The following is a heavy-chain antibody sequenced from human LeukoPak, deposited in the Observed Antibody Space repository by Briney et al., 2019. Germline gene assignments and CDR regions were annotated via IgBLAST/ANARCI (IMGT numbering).Heavy chain of an antibody. V-gene: IGHV3-23*01. D-gene: IGHD6-13*01. CDR1: GFTFSSYA. J-gene: IGHJ4*02. Sequence: PGGSLRLSCAASGFTFSSYAMSWVRQAPGKGLERVSAISGSGGSTYYADSVKGRFTISRDNSKNTLYLQMNSLRAEDTAVYYCAKDRSSPPYYFDYWGQGTLVTVSS. CDR3: AKDRSSPPYYFDY. CDR2: ISGSGGST.